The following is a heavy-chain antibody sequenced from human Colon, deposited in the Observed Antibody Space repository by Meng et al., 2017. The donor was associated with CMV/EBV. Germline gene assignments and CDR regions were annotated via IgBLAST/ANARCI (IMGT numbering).Heavy chain of an antibody. CDR3: ARRAYCGNDCYFFDF. J-gene: IGHJ4*02. CDR2: VYYSGGT. CDR1: GASMRGFH. V-gene: IGHV4-59*01. Sequence: GSLRLSCTVSGASMRGFHWTWIRQTPGKGLECLGYVYYSGGTTYHPSLTSRVTISVDTSQNPFSLNLSSVTAADTAMYYCARRAYCGNDCYFFDFWGQGTLVTVSS. D-gene: IGHD2-21*02.